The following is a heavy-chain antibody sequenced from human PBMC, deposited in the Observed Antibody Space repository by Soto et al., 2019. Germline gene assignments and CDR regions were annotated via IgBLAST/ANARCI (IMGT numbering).Heavy chain of an antibody. V-gene: IGHV3-74*01. D-gene: IGHD6-6*01. J-gene: IGHJ4*02. Sequence: VGSLRLSCAASGFTFSSYWMHSVRQAPGKGLVWVSRINSDGSSTSYADSVKGRFTISRDNAKNTLYLQMNSLRAEDTAVYYCARGLEPYSSSSGGLCAYWGQGTLVTVSS. CDR1: GFTFSSYW. CDR2: INSDGSST. CDR3: ARGLEPYSSSSGGLCAY.